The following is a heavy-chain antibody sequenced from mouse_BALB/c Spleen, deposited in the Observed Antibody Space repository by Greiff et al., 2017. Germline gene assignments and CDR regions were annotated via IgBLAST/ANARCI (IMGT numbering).Heavy chain of an antibody. CDR1: GFTFSSYA. J-gene: IGHJ1*01. CDR2: ISSGGST. D-gene: IGHD1-1*01. CDR3: ARDTTVVVNWYFDV. V-gene: IGHV5-6-5*01. Sequence: EVQRVESGGGLVKPGGSLKLSCAASGFTFSSYAMSWVRQTPEKRLEWVASISSGGSTYYPDSVKGRFTISRDNARNILYLQMSSLRSEDTAMYYCARDTTVVVNWYFDVWGAGTTVTVSS.